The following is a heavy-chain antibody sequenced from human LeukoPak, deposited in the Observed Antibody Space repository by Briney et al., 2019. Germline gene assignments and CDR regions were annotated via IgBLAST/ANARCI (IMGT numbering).Heavy chain of an antibody. CDR3: ARLGYSGYDTFDY. CDR1: GYTFTSYW. J-gene: IGHJ4*02. Sequence: GESLKISCKGSGYTFTSYWIARVRQMPGKGLEWMGIVYPGDSDTRYSPSFQGQVTISADKSMNTAYLQWSSLKASDTAVYYCARLGYSGYDTFDYWGQGTLVTVSS. V-gene: IGHV5-51*01. CDR2: VYPGDSDT. D-gene: IGHD5-12*01.